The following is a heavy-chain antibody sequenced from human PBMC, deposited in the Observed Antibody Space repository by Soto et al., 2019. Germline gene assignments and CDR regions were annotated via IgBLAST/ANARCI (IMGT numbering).Heavy chain of an antibody. D-gene: IGHD3-10*01. CDR2: IYYSGSN. CDR3: AIYYYGSGSYDY. J-gene: IGHJ4*02. CDR1: GGSISSSSYY. Sequence: SETLSLTCTVSGGSISSSSYYWGWIRQPPGKGLEGIGGIYYSGSNYYNPSLKSRVTISEDTSKNQYSLKLSSVTAADTAVYYCAIYYYGSGSYDYWGQGTLVTVSS. V-gene: IGHV4-39*07.